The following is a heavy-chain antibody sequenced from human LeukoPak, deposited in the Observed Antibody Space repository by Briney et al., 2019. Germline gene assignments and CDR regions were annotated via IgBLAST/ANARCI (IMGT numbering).Heavy chain of an antibody. CDR2: IYYSGST. V-gene: IGHV4-59*12. CDR1: GGSISSYY. J-gene: IGHJ4*02. D-gene: IGHD4-23*01. CDR3: AREPSGHSGSFDY. Sequence: SETLSLTCTVSGGSISSYYWSWIRQPPGKGLEWIGYIYYSGSTNYNPSLKSRVTISVDTSKNQFSLKLSSVTPDDTAVFYCAREPSGHSGSFDYWGQGTLVTVSS.